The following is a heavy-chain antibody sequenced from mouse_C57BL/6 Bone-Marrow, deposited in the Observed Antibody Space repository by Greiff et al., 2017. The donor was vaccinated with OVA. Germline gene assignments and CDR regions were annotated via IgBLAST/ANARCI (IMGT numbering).Heavy chain of an antibody. D-gene: IGHD1-1*01. Sequence: EVQGVESGGGLVKPGGSLKLSCAASGFTFSSYAMSWVRQTPEKRLEWVATISDGGRYTYYPDNVKGRFTISRDNAKNNLYLQMSHLKSEDTAMYYCARDHYYGSSPYWYFDVWGTGTTVTVSS. J-gene: IGHJ1*03. CDR1: GFTFSSYA. CDR3: ARDHYYGSSPYWYFDV. V-gene: IGHV5-4*01. CDR2: ISDGGRYT.